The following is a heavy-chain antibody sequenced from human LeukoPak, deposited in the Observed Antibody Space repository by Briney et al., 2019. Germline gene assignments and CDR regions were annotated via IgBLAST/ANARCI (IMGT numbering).Heavy chain of an antibody. J-gene: IGHJ4*02. Sequence: GGSLRLSCAASGFAFSNYAIHWLRQAPGKGLEWVAFISYDGSNKRYADPVRGRFTISRDNSKDTLYLQVNGLGIEDTAVYYCASDSEWFEAFQYYFAYWGQGTLVTVSS. CDR2: ISYDGSNK. CDR3: ASDSEWFEAFQYYFAY. V-gene: IGHV3-30*04. D-gene: IGHD3-10*01. CDR1: GFAFSNYA.